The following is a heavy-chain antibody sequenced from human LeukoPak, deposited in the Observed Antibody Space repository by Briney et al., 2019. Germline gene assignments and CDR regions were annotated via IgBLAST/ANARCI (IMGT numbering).Heavy chain of an antibody. D-gene: IGHD3-22*01. CDR3: ARVTGYVIEDYFDY. V-gene: IGHV4-59*01. CDR2: IYYSGST. Sequence: SETLPLTCTVSGGSISSYYWSWIRQPPGKGLEWIGYIYYSGSTNYNPSLKSRVTISVDTSKNQFSLKLSSVTAADTAMYYCARVTGYVIEDYFDYWGQGTLVTVSS. J-gene: IGHJ4*02. CDR1: GGSISSYY.